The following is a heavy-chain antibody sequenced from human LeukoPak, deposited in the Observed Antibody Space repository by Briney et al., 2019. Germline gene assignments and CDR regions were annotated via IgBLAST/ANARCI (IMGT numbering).Heavy chain of an antibody. V-gene: IGHV4-61*01. CDR1: GGSVSSGSYY. CDR2: VTVGGST. Sequence: SETLSLTCTVSGGSVSSGSYYWSWIRQPPGKGLEWIGYVTVGGSTNYNPSLKSRVTISVDTSKNQFSLKLSSVTAADTAVYYCARGPAVVPAAISSAFDIWGQGTMVTVSS. CDR3: ARGPAVVPAAISSAFDI. D-gene: IGHD2-2*01. J-gene: IGHJ3*02.